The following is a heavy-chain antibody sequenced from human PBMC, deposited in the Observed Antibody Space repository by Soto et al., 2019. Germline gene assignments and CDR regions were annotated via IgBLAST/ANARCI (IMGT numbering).Heavy chain of an antibody. CDR3: ARLASSSSFEAGDY. CDR1: GYTLTELS. V-gene: IGHV1-69*06. J-gene: IGHJ4*02. Sequence: SVKVSCKVSGYTLTELSVHWVRQAPGKGLEWMGGIIPIFGTANYAQKFQGRVTITADKSTSTAYMELSSLRSEDTAVYYCARLASSSSFEAGDYWGQGTLVTVSS. D-gene: IGHD6-6*01. CDR2: IIPIFGTA.